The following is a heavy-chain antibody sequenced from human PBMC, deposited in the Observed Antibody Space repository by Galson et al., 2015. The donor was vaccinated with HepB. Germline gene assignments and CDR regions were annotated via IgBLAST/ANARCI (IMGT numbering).Heavy chain of an antibody. J-gene: IGHJ3*02. Sequence: PALVKPTQTLTLTCTFSGFSLTTSGVRVGWIRQPPGKALEWVARIDWDDEKFYTPSLKARLTISKDTSKNQVVLKMTNMDPVDTATYYCARIRGWCDAFDMWGQGTRFTVSS. CDR2: IDWDDEK. D-gene: IGHD6-19*01. V-gene: IGHV2-70*04. CDR3: ARIRGWCDAFDM. CDR1: GFSLTTSGVR.